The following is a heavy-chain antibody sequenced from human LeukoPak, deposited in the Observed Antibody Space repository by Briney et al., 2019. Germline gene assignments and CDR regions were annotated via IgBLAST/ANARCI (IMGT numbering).Heavy chain of an antibody. J-gene: IGHJ4*02. CDR2: IKSNTDGGTT. D-gene: IGHD3-3*01. CDR1: GLTFRNAW. V-gene: IGHV3-15*01. CDR3: NTDLTSFGVVGGDY. Sequence: GGSLRLSCVASGLTFRNAWMNWVRQAPGKGLEWVGRIKSNTDGGTTDYAAPVKGRFTISRDDSKNTLYLQMNGLKAEDTALYYCNTDLTSFGVVGGDYWGQGTLVTVSS.